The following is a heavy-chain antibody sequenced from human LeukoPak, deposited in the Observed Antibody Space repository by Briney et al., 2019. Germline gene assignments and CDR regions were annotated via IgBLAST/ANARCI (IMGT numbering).Heavy chain of an antibody. CDR1: GFTFSNAW. CDR3: TTDPDHSGSYGGYYYYYYMDV. D-gene: IGHD1-26*01. CDR2: IKSKTDGGTT. V-gene: IGHV3-15*01. Sequence: GGSLRLSCAASGFTFSNAWMSWVRQAPGKGLEWIGRIKSKTDGGTTDYAAPVKGRFTISRDDSKNTLYLQMNSLKTEDTAVYYCTTDPDHSGSYGGYYYYYYMDVWGKGTTVTVSS. J-gene: IGHJ6*03.